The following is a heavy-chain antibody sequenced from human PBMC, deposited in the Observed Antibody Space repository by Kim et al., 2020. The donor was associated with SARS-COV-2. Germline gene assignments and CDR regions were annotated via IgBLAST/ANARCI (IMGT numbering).Heavy chain of an antibody. D-gene: IGHD3-22*01. Sequence: SVQGRFTISRDNFKNTIYLQMNSLRAEDTAVYYCARNPYYYDTSGYSVDYWGQGTLVTVSS. J-gene: IGHJ4*02. CDR3: ARNPYYYDTSGYSVDY. V-gene: IGHV3-66*01.